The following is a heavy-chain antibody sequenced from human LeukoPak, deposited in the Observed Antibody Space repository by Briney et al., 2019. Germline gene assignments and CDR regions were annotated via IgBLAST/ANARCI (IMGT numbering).Heavy chain of an antibody. CDR2: ISAYNGNT. D-gene: IGHD3-9*01. Sequence: ASAKVSCKASGYTFTSYGISWVRQAPGQGLEWMGWISAYNGNTNYAQKLQGRVTMTTDTSTSTAYMELRSLRSDDTAVYYCARDLVRDYDILTGTYYYYGMDVWGQGTTVTVSS. V-gene: IGHV1-18*01. CDR3: ARDLVRDYDILTGTYYYYGMDV. J-gene: IGHJ6*02. CDR1: GYTFTSYG.